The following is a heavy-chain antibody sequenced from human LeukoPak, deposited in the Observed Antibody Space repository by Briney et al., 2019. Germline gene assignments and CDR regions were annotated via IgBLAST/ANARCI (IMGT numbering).Heavy chain of an antibody. CDR3: ARDNRSDFDY. Sequence: PSETLSLTCTISGGSINNYYWSWIRQPPGKGLEWIGYIYYGGSTNHNPSLKSRVTISVDTSKNQFSLKLSSVAAADTAVYYCARDNRSDFDYWGQGTVVTVSS. D-gene: IGHD2/OR15-2a*01. J-gene: IGHJ4*02. CDR2: IYYGGST. V-gene: IGHV4-59*01. CDR1: GGSINNYY.